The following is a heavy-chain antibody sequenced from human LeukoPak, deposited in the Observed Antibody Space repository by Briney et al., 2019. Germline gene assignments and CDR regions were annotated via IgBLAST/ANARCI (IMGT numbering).Heavy chain of an antibody. Sequence: SDTLSLIRTVSGRLISRSSYYWGWGRQPPGKGLEWIGSIYYSGSTYYNPSLKSRVTISVDTSKNQFSLKLSSVTAADTAVYYCAREEAMIVVVSTHDAFDIWGQGTMVTVSS. CDR3: AREEAMIVVVSTHDAFDI. CDR2: IYYSGST. V-gene: IGHV4-39*02. J-gene: IGHJ3*02. CDR1: GRLISRSSYY. D-gene: IGHD3-22*01.